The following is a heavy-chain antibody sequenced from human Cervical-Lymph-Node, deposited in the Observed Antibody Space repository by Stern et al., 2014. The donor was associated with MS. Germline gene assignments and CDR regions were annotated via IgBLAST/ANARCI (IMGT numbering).Heavy chain of an antibody. D-gene: IGHD1-26*01. V-gene: IGHV5-51*01. CDR2: INPGDSDT. Sequence: EVQLVESGAEVKKPGESLKISCKGSGYSFPNYWIGWVRQMPGKGLEWMGIINPGDSDTRYSPPFQGPVTISVGKTTSTAYLQWSSLKASDTAMYYCARRPCASRSSCDYFDFWGQGPLVTVSS. CDR1: GYSFPNYW. J-gene: IGHJ4*02. CDR3: ARRPCASRSSCDYFDF.